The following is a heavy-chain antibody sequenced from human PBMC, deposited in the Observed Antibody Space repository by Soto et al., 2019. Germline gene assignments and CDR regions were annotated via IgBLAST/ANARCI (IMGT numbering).Heavy chain of an antibody. CDR3: ARLAGGDSNYYYYYMDV. J-gene: IGHJ6*03. CDR1: GGSISSSSYY. Sequence: SETLSLTCTVSGGSISSSSYYWGWIRQPPGKGLEWIGSIYYSGSTYYNPSLKSRVTISVDTSKNQFSLKLSSVTAADTAVYYCARLAGGDSNYYYYYMDVWGKGTTVTVSS. CDR2: IYYSGST. D-gene: IGHD4-17*01. V-gene: IGHV4-39*01.